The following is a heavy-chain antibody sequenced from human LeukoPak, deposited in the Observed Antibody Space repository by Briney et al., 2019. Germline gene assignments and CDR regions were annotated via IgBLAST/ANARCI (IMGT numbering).Heavy chain of an antibody. D-gene: IGHD4-23*01. Sequence: SETLSLTCTVSGGSISSGGYYWSWLRQHPGKGLEWIGYIYYSGSTYYNPSLKSRVTISVDTSKNQFSLKLSSVTPADTAVYYCARLELREYYFDYWGQGTLVTVSS. CDR2: IYYSGST. CDR1: GGSISSGGYY. J-gene: IGHJ4*02. CDR3: ARLELREYYFDY. V-gene: IGHV4-31*03.